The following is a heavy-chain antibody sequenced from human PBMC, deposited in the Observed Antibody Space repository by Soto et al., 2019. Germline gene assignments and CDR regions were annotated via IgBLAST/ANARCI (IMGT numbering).Heavy chain of an antibody. D-gene: IGHD2-15*01. J-gene: IGHJ5*02. CDR1: GGSFSGYY. CDR2: INHSGST. Sequence: QVQLQQWGAGLLKPSETLSLTCAVYGGSFSGYYWSWIRQPPGKGLEWIGEINHSGSTNYNPSLKSRVTISVDTSKNQFSLKLSSVTAADTAVYYCARGPYCSGGSCYSRWFDPWGQGTLVTVSS. CDR3: ARGPYCSGGSCYSRWFDP. V-gene: IGHV4-34*01.